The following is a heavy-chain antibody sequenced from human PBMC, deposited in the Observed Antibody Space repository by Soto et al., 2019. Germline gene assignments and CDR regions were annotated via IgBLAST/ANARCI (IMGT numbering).Heavy chain of an antibody. Sequence: SVKVSCKASGGTFSRFAISWVRQAPGQGLEWMGGIIPMFGKANYAQKFQGRVTITADESTSTGYMELRSLTSEDTAVYYCARDGILSDSNSYYYGYWRQGLLVTVSS. CDR3: ARDGILSDSNSYYYGY. D-gene: IGHD3-22*01. CDR1: GGTFSRFA. CDR2: IIPMFGKA. J-gene: IGHJ4*02. V-gene: IGHV1-69*13.